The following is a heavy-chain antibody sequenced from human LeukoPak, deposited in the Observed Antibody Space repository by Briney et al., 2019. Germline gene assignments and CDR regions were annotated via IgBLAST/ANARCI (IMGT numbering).Heavy chain of an antibody. D-gene: IGHD5-12*01. J-gene: IGHJ4*02. Sequence: PGGSLRLSCAASGFTFSSYGMHWVRQAPGKGLEWVAFIRYDGSNKYYADSVKGRFTISRDNSKNTLYLQMNSLRDEDTAEYYCVKDRGWLHGDWGQGILVTVSS. CDR2: IRYDGSNK. V-gene: IGHV3-30*02. CDR3: VKDRGWLHGD. CDR1: GFTFSSYG.